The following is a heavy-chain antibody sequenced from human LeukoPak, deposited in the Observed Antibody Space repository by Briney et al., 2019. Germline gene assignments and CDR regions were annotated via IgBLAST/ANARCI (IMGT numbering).Heavy chain of an antibody. V-gene: IGHV4-34*01. CDR2: INHSGST. D-gene: IGHD5-24*01. Sequence: SETLSLTCAVYGGSFSGYYWSWIRQPPGKGLEWIGEINHSGSTNYNPSLKGRVTISVDTSKNQFSLKLSSVTAADTAVYYCARGPGATSPPFDYWGQGTLVTVSS. CDR1: GGSFSGYY. CDR3: ARGPGATSPPFDY. J-gene: IGHJ4*02.